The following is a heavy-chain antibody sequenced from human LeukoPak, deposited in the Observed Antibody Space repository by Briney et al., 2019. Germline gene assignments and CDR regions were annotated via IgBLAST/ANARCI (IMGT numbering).Heavy chain of an antibody. CDR1: RFTFSSYS. J-gene: IGHJ4*02. V-gene: IGHV3-21*01. CDR3: ASHVSVVTAPVPY. D-gene: IGHD2-21*02. Sequence: GGSLRLSCAASRFTFSSYSMNWVRQAPGKGLEWVSSISSSSSYIYYADSVKGRFTISRDNAKNSLYLQMNSLRAEDTAVYYCASHVSVVTAPVPYWGQGTLVTVSS. CDR2: ISSSSSYI.